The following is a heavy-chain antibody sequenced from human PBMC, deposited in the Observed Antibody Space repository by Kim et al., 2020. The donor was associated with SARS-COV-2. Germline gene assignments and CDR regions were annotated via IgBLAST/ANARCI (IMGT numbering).Heavy chain of an antibody. V-gene: IGHV5-51*01. Sequence: GESLKISCKGSGYSFTSYWIGWVRQMPGKGLEWMGIIYPGDSDTRYSPSFQGQVTISADKSISTAYLQWSSLKASDTAMYYCARHQAGGQSPITIFGVVHDAFDIWGQGTMVTVSS. D-gene: IGHD3-3*01. CDR2: IYPGDSDT. CDR3: ARHQAGGQSPITIFGVVHDAFDI. J-gene: IGHJ3*02. CDR1: GYSFTSYW.